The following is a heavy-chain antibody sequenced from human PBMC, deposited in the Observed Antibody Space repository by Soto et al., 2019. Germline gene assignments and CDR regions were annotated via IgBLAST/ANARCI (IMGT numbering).Heavy chain of an antibody. V-gene: IGHV1-69*01. CDR3: ARDPFSFGGYDYSRFDY. D-gene: IGHD5-12*01. J-gene: IGHJ4*02. Sequence: QVQLVQSGAEVKKPGSSVKVSCKASGGTFSSYALSWLRQAPAQGLEWMGWIIPIFGTANYAQQFKGRDTTTADESTSTAYMGLSSLRSEDTAVYYCARDPFSFGGYDYSRFDYWGQGALVTVSS. CDR1: GGTFSSYA. CDR2: IIPIFGTA.